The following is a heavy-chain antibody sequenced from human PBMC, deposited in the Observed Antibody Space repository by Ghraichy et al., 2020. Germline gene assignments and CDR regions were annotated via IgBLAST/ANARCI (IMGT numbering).Heavy chain of an antibody. V-gene: IGHV3-23*01. CDR1: GFTFSSYA. Sequence: GSLRLSCAASGFTFSSYAMSWVRQAPGRGLEWVLGISGSGGSIYYADFVKGRFTISRDNSKNTLYLQMNSLRAEDTAVYHCAKDGRVNSGSYGYWYFDLWGRGTLVTVSS. CDR3: AKDGRVNSGSYGYWYFDL. D-gene: IGHD1-26*01. J-gene: IGHJ2*01. CDR2: ISGSGGSI.